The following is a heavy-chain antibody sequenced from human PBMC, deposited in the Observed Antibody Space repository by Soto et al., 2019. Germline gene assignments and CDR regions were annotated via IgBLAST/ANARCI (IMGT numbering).Heavy chain of an antibody. D-gene: IGHD3-22*01. V-gene: IGHV1-69*13. CDR2: IIPIFGTA. J-gene: IGHJ3*02. Sequence: GASMKVSCKASGGTFSSYAISWVRQAPGQGLEWMGGIIPIFGTANYAQKFQGRVTITADESTSTAYMELSSLRSEDTAVYYCARIRGDYYDSSGYPRGAFDIWGQGTMVTVSS. CDR1: GGTFSSYA. CDR3: ARIRGDYYDSSGYPRGAFDI.